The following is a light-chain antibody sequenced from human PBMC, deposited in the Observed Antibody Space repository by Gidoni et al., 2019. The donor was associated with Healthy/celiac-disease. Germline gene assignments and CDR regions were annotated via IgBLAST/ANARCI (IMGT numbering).Light chain of an antibody. Sequence: DIQMTQSPSSLSASVGDRVTITCRASQSISSYLNWYQQKPGKAPKLLIYAASSLQSGVPSRFSGSGSGTDFTLTISSLQPEDFATYYCQQSYSTPWXFXQGTKVEI. CDR1: QSISSY. CDR2: AAS. V-gene: IGKV1-39*01. J-gene: IGKJ1*01. CDR3: QQSYSTPWX.